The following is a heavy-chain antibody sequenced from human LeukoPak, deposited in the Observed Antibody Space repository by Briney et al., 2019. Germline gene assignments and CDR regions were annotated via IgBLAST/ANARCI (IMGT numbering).Heavy chain of an antibody. Sequence: PGGSLRFSCAASGFTFSTFAMSWVRQAPGKGLEWVSAITGSGSSTYYADSVKGRFTISRDNSKNTLYLQMNSLRAEDTAVYYCAKDRGNYDSSGPLFGYWGQGTLVTVSS. CDR1: GFTFSTFA. V-gene: IGHV3-23*01. J-gene: IGHJ4*02. D-gene: IGHD3-22*01. CDR2: ITGSGSST. CDR3: AKDRGNYDSSGPLFGY.